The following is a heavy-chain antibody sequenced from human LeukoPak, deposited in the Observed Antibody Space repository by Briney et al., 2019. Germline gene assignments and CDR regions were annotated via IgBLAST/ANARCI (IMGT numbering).Heavy chain of an antibody. CDR1: GGSISSYY. J-gene: IGHJ3*02. CDR2: IFYTGST. D-gene: IGHD3-10*01. V-gene: IGHV4-59*12. Sequence: SETLSLTCTVSGGSISSYYWSWIRQPPGKALEWIGNIFYTGSTYYSPSLKSRVTISLDTSRNQFSLRLNSVTAADTAVYYCAKSNGYGLIDIWGQRTVVTVSS. CDR3: AKSNGYGLIDI.